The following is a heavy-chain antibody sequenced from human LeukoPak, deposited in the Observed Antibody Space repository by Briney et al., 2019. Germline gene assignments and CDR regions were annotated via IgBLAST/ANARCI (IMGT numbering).Heavy chain of an antibody. V-gene: IGHV1-69*06. Sequence: AASVKVSCKASGGTFSSYAISWVRQAPGQGLEWMGGIIPIFGTANYAQKFQGRVTITADKSTSTAYMELSSLRSEDTAVYYCARDRGIVGATTPFDYWGQGTLVTVSS. J-gene: IGHJ4*02. CDR1: GGTFSSYA. CDR2: IIPIFGTA. D-gene: IGHD1-26*01. CDR3: ARDRGIVGATTPFDY.